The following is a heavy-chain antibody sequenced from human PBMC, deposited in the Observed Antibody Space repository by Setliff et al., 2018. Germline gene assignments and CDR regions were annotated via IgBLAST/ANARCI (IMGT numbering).Heavy chain of an antibody. J-gene: IGHJ4*02. CDR2: INHSGST. Sequence: SETLSLTCAVYGGSFSTYYWIWIRQPPGKGLEWIGEINHSGSTNYNPSLKSRVTISVDPSKNQFSLKVSSVTAADTAVYFCTSQLATVYFDYWGQGTLVTVSS. V-gene: IGHV4-34*01. CDR1: GGSFSTYY. D-gene: IGHD6-13*01. CDR3: TSQLATVYFDY.